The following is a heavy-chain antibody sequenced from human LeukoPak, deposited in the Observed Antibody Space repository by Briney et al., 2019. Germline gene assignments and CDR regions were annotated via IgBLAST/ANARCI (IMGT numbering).Heavy chain of an antibody. CDR2: ISGSGGST. J-gene: IGHJ4*02. V-gene: IGHV3-23*01. Sequence: PGGSLRLSCAASGFTFSSYSMNWVRQAPGKGLEWVSAISGSGGSTYYADSVKGRFTISRDNSKNTLYLQMNSLRAEDTAVYYCAKYDYGSGSSPQDYWGQGTLVTVSS. D-gene: IGHD3-10*01. CDR3: AKYDYGSGSSPQDY. CDR1: GFTFSSYS.